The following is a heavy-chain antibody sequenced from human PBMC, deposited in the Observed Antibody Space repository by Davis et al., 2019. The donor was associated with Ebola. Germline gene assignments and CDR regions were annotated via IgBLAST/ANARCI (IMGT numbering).Heavy chain of an antibody. CDR2: VYNSGANT. J-gene: IGHJ4*02. CDR1: GDSVTSKI. V-gene: IGHV4-59*08. CDR3: ARHRPSGWYPFDY. D-gene: IGHD6-19*01. Sequence: SETLSLTCTVSGDSVTSKIWSWIRQPPGKGLEWIGYVYNSGANTDCTPSLRSRATISLDTSKNQVFLELSSVTAADTALYFCARHRPSGWYPFDYWGLGVLVSVSS.